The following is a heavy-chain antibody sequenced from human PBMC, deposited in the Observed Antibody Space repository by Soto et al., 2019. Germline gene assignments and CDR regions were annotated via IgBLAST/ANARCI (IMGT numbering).Heavy chain of an antibody. CDR1: GYTFTNYY. Sequence: QVQLVQSGAEVKKSGASVKVSCKASGYTFTNYYMHWVRQAPGQGLEWMGIINPSGGTTRFAQKFRGRVTLTRDTSTNTVYMELSSLRSDDTAVYYCARDRCDTTSCYECDYWGQGTLVTVSS. V-gene: IGHV1-46*01. J-gene: IGHJ4*02. CDR3: ARDRCDTTSCYECDY. CDR2: INPSGGTT. D-gene: IGHD2-2*01.